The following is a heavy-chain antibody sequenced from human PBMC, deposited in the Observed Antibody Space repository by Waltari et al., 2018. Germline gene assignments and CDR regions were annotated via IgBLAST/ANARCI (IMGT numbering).Heavy chain of an antibody. CDR3: ARGDYGMDV. CDR2: ISNDGSSI. V-gene: IGHV3-30*04. CDR1: GFTFSGYN. J-gene: IGHJ6*02. Sequence: QMQLVESGGGVVQPGGSLRLSCAASGFTFSGYNMSWVRQAPGKGLEWVTLISNDGSSIHYADSVKARFFISRDNSKNALYLQLNSLRTDDTAVYYCARGDYGMDVWGQGTTVTVSS.